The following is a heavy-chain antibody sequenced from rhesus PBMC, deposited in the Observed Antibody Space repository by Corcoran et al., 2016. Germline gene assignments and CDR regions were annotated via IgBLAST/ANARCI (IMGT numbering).Heavy chain of an antibody. V-gene: IGHV4S9*01. CDR1: GGSISDNYY. CDR3: SRGKDWNDWAY. J-gene: IGHJ4*01. Sequence: QVQLQESGPGLVKPSETLSLTCAVSGGSISDNYYWNWIRQPPGKGLEWIGNIYGSSGSTSSNPSLQSRVTISKDTSKHQFSRKLSSVTAADTAVYYCSRGKDWNDWAYWGQGVLVTVSS. CDR2: IYGSSGST. D-gene: IGHD1-7*02.